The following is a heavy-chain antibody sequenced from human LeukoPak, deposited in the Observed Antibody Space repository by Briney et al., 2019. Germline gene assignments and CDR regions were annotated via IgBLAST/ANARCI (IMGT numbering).Heavy chain of an antibody. CDR1: GGSTSNYF. J-gene: IGHJ4*02. CDR2: IHTSGST. D-gene: IGHD3-3*01. Sequence: AETLSLTCTVSGGSTSNYFCTWLRQSAGKGLEWIGRIHTSGSTNYNPSLKSRVSMSVDTSKNQFSLKLSSVTAADTAVYYCARDPEGHGYYFDYWGQGALVTVSS. V-gene: IGHV4-4*07. CDR3: ARDPEGHGYYFDY.